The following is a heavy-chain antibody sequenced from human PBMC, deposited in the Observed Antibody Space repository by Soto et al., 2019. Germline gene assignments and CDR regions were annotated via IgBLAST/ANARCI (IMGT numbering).Heavy chain of an antibody. CDR3: ARDGYYYGSGSYSAY. CDR1: GYTFTSYD. D-gene: IGHD3-10*01. Sequence: ASVKVSCKASGYTFTSYDINWVRQATGQGLEWMGWMIPNSGNTKYSQRFQGRVTMTTDTSTSTAYMELRSLISDDTAVYYCARDGYYYGSGSYSAYWGQGTLVTVS. CDR2: MIPNSGNT. J-gene: IGHJ4*02. V-gene: IGHV1-8*01.